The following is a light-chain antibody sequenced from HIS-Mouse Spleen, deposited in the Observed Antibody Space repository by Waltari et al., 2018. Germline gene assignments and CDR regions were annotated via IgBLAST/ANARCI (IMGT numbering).Light chain of an antibody. CDR2: QDS. CDR1: NLGDNY. Sequence: SYELTQPPSVSVSPGQTASIPCLGDNLGDNYACWYQQKPGQSPVLVIYQDSKRPSGIPERFSGSNSGNTATLTISGTQAMDEADYYCQAWDSSTVVFGGGTKLTVL. J-gene: IGLJ2*01. CDR3: QAWDSSTVV. V-gene: IGLV3-1*01.